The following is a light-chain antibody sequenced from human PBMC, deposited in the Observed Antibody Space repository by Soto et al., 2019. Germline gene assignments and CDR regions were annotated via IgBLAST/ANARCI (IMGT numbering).Light chain of an antibody. CDR1: SSNIGAGYD. J-gene: IGLJ3*02. V-gene: IGLV1-40*01. Sequence: QSALTQPPSVSGAPGQRVTISCTGSSSNIGAGYDVHWYQQLPGTAPKLLIYGNSNRPSGVPDRFSGSKSGTSASLAITGLQAEDEADYYCQSYDSSLSAXFGGGXKLTVL. CDR2: GNS. CDR3: QSYDSSLSAX.